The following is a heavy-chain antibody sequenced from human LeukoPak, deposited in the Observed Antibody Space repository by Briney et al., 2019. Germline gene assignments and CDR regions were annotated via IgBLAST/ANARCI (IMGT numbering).Heavy chain of an antibody. V-gene: IGHV3-30*02. CDR1: GFTFSSYG. CDR2: IRYDGSNK. CDR3: AKLSYLRSTWGAHYYYCMDV. J-gene: IGHJ6*03. D-gene: IGHD6-13*01. Sequence: PGGSLRLSCAASGFTFSSYGMHWVRQAPGKGLEWVAFIRYDGSNKYYADSVKGRFTISRDNSKNTLYLQMNSLRAEDTAVYYCAKLSYLRSTWGAHYYYCMDVWGKGITVTVSS.